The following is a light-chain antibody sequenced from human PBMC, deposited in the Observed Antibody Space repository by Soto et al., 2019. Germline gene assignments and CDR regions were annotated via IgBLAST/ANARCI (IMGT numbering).Light chain of an antibody. CDR3: QQLNSYLL. CDR2: AAS. J-gene: IGKJ4*01. V-gene: IGKV1-9*01. Sequence: DIQLTQSPSFLSASVGDRVTITCRASQGISSYLAWYQQKPGKAPKLLIYAASTLQSGVPSRFSGSGSATEFTLTISSLQPEDFATYYCQQLNSYLLFGGGTKV. CDR1: QGISSY.